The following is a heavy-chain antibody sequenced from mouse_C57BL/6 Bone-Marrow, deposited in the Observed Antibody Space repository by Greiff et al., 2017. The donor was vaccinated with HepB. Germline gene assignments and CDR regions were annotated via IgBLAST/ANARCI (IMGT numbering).Heavy chain of an antibody. CDR3: TRDRSPLLRKSYWYFDV. CDR2: ISSGGDYI. Sequence: EVHLVESGEGLVKPGGSLKLSCAASGFTFSSYAMSWVRQTPEKRLEWVAYISSGGDYIYYADTVKGRFTISRDNARNTLYLQMSSLKSEDTAMYYCTRDRSPLLRKSYWYFDVWGTGTTVTVSS. J-gene: IGHJ1*03. V-gene: IGHV5-9-1*02. D-gene: IGHD1-1*01. CDR1: GFTFSSYA.